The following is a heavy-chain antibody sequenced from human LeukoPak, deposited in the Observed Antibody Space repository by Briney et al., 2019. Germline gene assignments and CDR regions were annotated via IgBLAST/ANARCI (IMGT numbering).Heavy chain of an antibody. CDR2: ISGSGGTT. CDR3: AKVGGGSSYYLRWFDP. Sequence: GGSLRLSCAASGFTFSNYAMSWVRQAPGKGLEWVSVISGSGGTTYYADSVKGRFTISRGNSKNMLYLQMNSLRAEDTAIYYCAKVGGGSSYYLRWFDPWGQGTLVTVSS. D-gene: IGHD1-26*01. CDR1: GFTFSNYA. V-gene: IGHV3-23*01. J-gene: IGHJ5*02.